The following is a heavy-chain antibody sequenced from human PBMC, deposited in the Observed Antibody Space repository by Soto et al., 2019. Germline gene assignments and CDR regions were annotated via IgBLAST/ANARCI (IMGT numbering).Heavy chain of an antibody. CDR3: AKDEYWESHFYYFMDL. J-gene: IGHJ6*03. Sequence: QVQLVESGGGVVQPGRSLRLSCAASGFTFSSYAMHWVRQAPGKGLEWVAVISHDGSITYYSDSVKGRFTMSRDNSNNCLFLQMSSLRSEDTAIYCCAKDEYWESHFYYFMDLWGKGTTVTVSS. D-gene: IGHD2-8*02. V-gene: IGHV3-30*13. CDR1: GFTFSSYA. CDR2: ISHDGSIT.